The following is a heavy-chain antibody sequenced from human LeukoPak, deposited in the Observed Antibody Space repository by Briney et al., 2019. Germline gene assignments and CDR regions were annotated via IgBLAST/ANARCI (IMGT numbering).Heavy chain of an antibody. CDR1: GFTFSGSA. V-gene: IGHV3-73*01. J-gene: IGHJ3*02. CDR2: IRSKANSYAT. D-gene: IGHD4-17*01. Sequence: PGGSLRLSCAASGFTFSGSAMHWVRQASGKGLEWVGRIRSKANSYATAYAASVKGRSTISRDDSKNTAYLQMNSLKTEDTAVYYCTRRYGDYGAFDIWGQGTMVTVSS. CDR3: TRRYGDYGAFDI.